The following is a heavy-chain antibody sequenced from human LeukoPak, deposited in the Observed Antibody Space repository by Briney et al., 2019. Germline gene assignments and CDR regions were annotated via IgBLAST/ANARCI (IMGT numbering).Heavy chain of an antibody. V-gene: IGHV1-69*05. CDR3: ASSSSFYMDV. CDR1: GGTFSSYA. CDR2: IIPIFGTA. Sequence: GASVKVFCKTSGGTFSSYAISWVRQAPVQGLEWMGGIIPIFGTANYAQKFQGRVTITTDESTSAAYMELSSLRSEDTAVYYCASSSSFYMDVWGKGTTVTVSS. D-gene: IGHD6-6*01. J-gene: IGHJ6*03.